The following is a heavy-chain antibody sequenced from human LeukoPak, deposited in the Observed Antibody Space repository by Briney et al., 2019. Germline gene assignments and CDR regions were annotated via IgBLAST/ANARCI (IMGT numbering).Heavy chain of an antibody. CDR3: ARTYVWGSYRYGGGFDP. CDR1: GYTFTSYG. D-gene: IGHD3-16*02. Sequence: ASVKVSCKASGYTFTSYGISWVRQAPGQGLEWMGWISAYSGNTNYAQKLQGRVTMTTDTSTSTAYMELRSLRSDDTAVYYCARTYVWGSYRYGGGFDPWGQGTLVTVSS. CDR2: ISAYSGNT. V-gene: IGHV1-18*01. J-gene: IGHJ5*02.